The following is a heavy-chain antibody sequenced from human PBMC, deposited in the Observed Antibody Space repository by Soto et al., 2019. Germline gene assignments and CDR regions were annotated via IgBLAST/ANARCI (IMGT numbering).Heavy chain of an antibody. CDR2: IFQSGAT. Sequence: WGSLRLSCAASGITLSTYTMNWVRQPPGKGLEWVSGIFQSGATFYTDSVKGRFTISRDNSKSMVYLQMDSLRADDTALYYCAKDRHPDGICSFYYCGRGILLTVSS. V-gene: IGHV3-23*01. CDR1: GITLSTYT. CDR3: AKDRHPDGICSFYY. D-gene: IGHD1-20*01. J-gene: IGHJ4*02.